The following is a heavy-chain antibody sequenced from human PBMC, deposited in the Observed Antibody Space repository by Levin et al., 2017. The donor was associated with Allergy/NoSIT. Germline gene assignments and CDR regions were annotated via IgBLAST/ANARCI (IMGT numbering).Heavy chain of an antibody. CDR1: GGSFSGYY. CDR3: AVPHRLRYFEHHAFDI. CDR2: INHSGST. Sequence: PSETLSLTCAVYGGSFSGYYWSWIRQPPGKGLEWIGEINHSGSTNYNPSLKSRVTISVDTSKNQFSLKLSSVTAADTAVYYCAVPHRLRYFEHHAFDIWGQGTMVTVSS. D-gene: IGHD3-9*01. V-gene: IGHV4-34*01. J-gene: IGHJ3*02.